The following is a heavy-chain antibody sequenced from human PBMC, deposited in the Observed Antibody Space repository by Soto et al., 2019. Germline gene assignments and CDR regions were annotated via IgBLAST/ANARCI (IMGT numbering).Heavy chain of an antibody. CDR1: GGSLSPNY. D-gene: IGHD2-15*01. V-gene: IGHV4-59*05. CDR2: IYHTGNA. Sequence: SETLSLTCTVSGGSLSPNYWAWIRQPPGEGLEWIGSIYHTGNAYYNPSLRSRVTISVDTSKNQFSLKLSSVTAADTAVYYCATLPPRIVVVVLPIPSWGQGTLVTVSS. CDR3: ATLPPRIVVVVLPIPS. J-gene: IGHJ4*02.